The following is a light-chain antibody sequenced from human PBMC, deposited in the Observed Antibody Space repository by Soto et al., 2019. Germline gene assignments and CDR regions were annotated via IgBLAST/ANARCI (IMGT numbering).Light chain of an antibody. CDR3: QQYSTYPLT. J-gene: IGKJ4*01. Sequence: DIQITQTPSTRSSSVLDRFTMTCRASQSINNSLAWYQQKPGKAPKLLIYRASALQSGVPSRFSGSGSGTEFTLTIDSLQPDDFATFYCQQYSTYPLTFGGGTKVDIK. CDR2: RAS. V-gene: IGKV1-5*03. CDR1: QSINNS.